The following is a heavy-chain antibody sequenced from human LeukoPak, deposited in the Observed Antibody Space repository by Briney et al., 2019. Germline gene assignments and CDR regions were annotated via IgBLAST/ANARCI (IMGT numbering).Heavy chain of an antibody. CDR2: INHSGST. D-gene: IGHD3-10*01. Sequence: PSEILSLTCAVYGGSFSGYYWSWIRQPPGKGLEWIGEINHSGSTNYNPSLKSRVTISVGTSKNQFSLKLSSVTAADTAVYYCARGPRITMVRGVITFDYWGQGTLVTVSS. J-gene: IGHJ4*02. CDR1: GGSFSGYY. V-gene: IGHV4-34*01. CDR3: ARGPRITMVRGVITFDY.